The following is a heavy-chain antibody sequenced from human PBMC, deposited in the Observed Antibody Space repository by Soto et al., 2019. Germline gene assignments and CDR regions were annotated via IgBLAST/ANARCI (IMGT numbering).Heavy chain of an antibody. Sequence: SGTLCLTCTVSAGSISSVYDCLNRIRQSPDKGLEWIGHIYNGGSTYNNPSLTSRVTISVDTSKNQFSLQLRSVTAAYTAVYYYASGPSVDKVDFWGQGNLVPVSP. D-gene: IGHD2-21*01. CDR1: AGSISSVYDC. V-gene: IGHV4-30-4*01. CDR2: IYNGGST. J-gene: IGHJ4*02. CDR3: ASGPSVDKVDF.